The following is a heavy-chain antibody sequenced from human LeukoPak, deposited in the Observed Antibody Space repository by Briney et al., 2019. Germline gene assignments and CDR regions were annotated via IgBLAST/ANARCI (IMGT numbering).Heavy chain of an antibody. CDR2: IYHSGST. J-gene: IGHJ6*02. D-gene: IGHD4-17*01. V-gene: IGHV4-38-2*02. Sequence: SETLSLTCTVSGYSISSGYYWGWIRQPPGKGLEWIGSIYHSGSTYYNPSLKSRVTISVDTSKNQFSLKLSSVTAADTAVYYCARDCTVTPYYGMDVWGQGTTVTVSS. CDR1: GYSISSGYY. CDR3: ARDCTVTPYYGMDV.